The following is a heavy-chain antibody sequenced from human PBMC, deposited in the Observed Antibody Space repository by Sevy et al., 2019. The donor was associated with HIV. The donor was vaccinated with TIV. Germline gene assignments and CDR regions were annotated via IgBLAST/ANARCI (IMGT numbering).Heavy chain of an antibody. Sequence: GGSLRLSCGVSGFTFSSYAMSWVRQAPGKGLEWVGRIKSKTDGGTADYAAHVKGRFTISRDDSENTLYLQMNSLKTEDTAVYYCASVVKNDFWDGHVNYYGLDVWGQGTTVTVSS. D-gene: IGHD3-3*01. CDR3: ASVVKNDFWDGHVNYYGLDV. CDR1: GFTFSSYA. CDR2: IKSKTDGGTA. J-gene: IGHJ6*02. V-gene: IGHV3-15*01.